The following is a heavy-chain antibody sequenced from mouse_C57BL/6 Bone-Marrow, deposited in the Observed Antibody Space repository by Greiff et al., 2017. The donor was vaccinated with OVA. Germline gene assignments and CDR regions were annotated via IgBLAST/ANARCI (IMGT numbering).Heavy chain of an antibody. D-gene: IGHD4-1*01. J-gene: IGHJ1*03. CDR1: GFTFSSYA. CDR2: ISDGGSYT. Sequence: EVHLVESGGGLVKPGGSLKLSCAASGFTFSSYAMSWVRQTPEKRLEWVATISDGGSYTYYPDNVKGRFTISRDNAKNNLYLQMSHLKSEDTAMYYCARDRLGRYFDVWGTGTTVTVSS. CDR3: ARDRLGRYFDV. V-gene: IGHV5-4*01.